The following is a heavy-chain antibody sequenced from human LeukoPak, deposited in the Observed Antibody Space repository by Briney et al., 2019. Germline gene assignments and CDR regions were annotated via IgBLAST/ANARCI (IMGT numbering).Heavy chain of an antibody. CDR2: ISSSGSTI. CDR1: GFTFSSYE. Sequence: PGGSLRLSCAASGFTFSSYEMNWVRQAPGKGLEWVSYISSSGSTIYYADSVKGRFTISRDNAKNSLYLQMNSLRAEDTAVYYYARDLELLAFYYYYYGMDVRGQGTTVTVSS. D-gene: IGHD3-10*01. J-gene: IGHJ6*02. CDR3: ARDLELLAFYYYYYGMDV. V-gene: IGHV3-48*03.